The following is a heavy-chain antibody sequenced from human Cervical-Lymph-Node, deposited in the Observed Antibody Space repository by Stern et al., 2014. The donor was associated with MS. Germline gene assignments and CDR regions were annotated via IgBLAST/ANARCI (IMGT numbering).Heavy chain of an antibody. J-gene: IGHJ6*02. Sequence: VPLVQSGAEVKKPGASVKVSCKVSGYTVTEVSIHWVRQAPGKGLEWMGGLDPEEGETTYAQKFQGRVKMTEDTSTDTAYMELSSLRSEDTAVYFCVGFGMDVWGLGTTVIVSS. V-gene: IGHV1-24*01. CDR1: GYTVTEVS. CDR2: LDPEEGET. CDR3: VGFGMDV.